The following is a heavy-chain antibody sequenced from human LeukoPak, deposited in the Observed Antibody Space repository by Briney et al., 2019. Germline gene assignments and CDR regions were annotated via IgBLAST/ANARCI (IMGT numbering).Heavy chain of an antibody. CDR3: ARESGTGSGSFDY. V-gene: IGHV1-2*06. CDR1: GYTLSDYY. CDR2: INPNCGGT. Sequence: ASVKVSCKASGYTLSDYYIHWVRQAPGQGLEWMGRINPNCGGTNYAQRFQGRVTMTRDTSISTAYMELSGLRSDDTAFYYCARESGTGSGSFDYWGQGTLVTVSS. D-gene: IGHD1-1*01. J-gene: IGHJ4*02.